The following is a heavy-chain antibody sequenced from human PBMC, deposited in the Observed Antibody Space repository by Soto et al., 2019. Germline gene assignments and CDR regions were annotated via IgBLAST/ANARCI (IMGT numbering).Heavy chain of an antibody. V-gene: IGHV3-30*18. CDR3: AKAGYCSGGSCYYFDH. D-gene: IGHD2-15*01. CDR1: GLTFSSYG. Sequence: PGGSLRLSCAASGLTFSSYGMHWVRQAPGKGLEWVAVISYDGSNKYYADSVKGRFTISRDNSKNTLYLQMNSLRAEDTAVYYCAKAGYCSGGSCYYFDHWGQGTLVTVSS. CDR2: ISYDGSNK. J-gene: IGHJ4*02.